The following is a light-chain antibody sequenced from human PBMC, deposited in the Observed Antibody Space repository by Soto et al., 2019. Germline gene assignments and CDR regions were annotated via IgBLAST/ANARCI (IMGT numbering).Light chain of an antibody. CDR2: EGS. J-gene: IGLJ2*01. Sequence: ALTQPASVSGSPGQSITISCTGTSSDVGSYNLVSWYQQHPGKAPKLMIYEGSKRPSGVSNRFSGSKSGNTASLTISGLQAEDEADYYCCSYAGSSTVVFGGGTKVTVL. CDR1: SSDVGSYNL. CDR3: CSYAGSSTVV. V-gene: IGLV2-23*01.